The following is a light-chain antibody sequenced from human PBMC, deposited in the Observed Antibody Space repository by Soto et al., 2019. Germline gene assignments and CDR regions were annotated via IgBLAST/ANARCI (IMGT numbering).Light chain of an antibody. V-gene: IGLV3-1*01. Sequence: SYELTQPPSVSVSPGQTASITCSGDKLGSKYVCWYQQKAGQPPVLVLYQDSKRPSGIPERFAGSNSGNTATLTISGTQAMDEADYYRQAWDRSTVVFGGGTQLTVL. J-gene: IGLJ2*01. CDR1: KLGSKY. CDR3: QAWDRSTVV. CDR2: QDS.